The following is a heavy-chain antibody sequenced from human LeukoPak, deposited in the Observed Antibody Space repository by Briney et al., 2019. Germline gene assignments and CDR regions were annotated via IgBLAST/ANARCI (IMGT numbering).Heavy chain of an antibody. CDR3: ARRSYGGNSAYYYYMDV. D-gene: IGHD4-23*01. J-gene: IGHJ6*03. CDR2: ISDSGGST. V-gene: IGHV3-23*01. CDR1: GFTFSNYA. Sequence: GGSLRLSCAASGFTFSNYAMSWVRQAPGKGLEWVSVISDSGGSTYYADSVKGRFTISRDNSKNTLYLQMNSLRAEDTAVYYCARRSYGGNSAYYYYMDVWGKGTTVTVSS.